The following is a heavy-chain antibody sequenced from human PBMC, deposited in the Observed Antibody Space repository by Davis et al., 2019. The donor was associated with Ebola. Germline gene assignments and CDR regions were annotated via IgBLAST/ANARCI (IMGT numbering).Heavy chain of an antibody. CDR3: ARDGVVAVAGTPVDY. Sequence: GGSLRLSCAASGFTVSSNYMSWVRQAPGKGLEWVSVIYSGGSTYYADSVKGRFTISRHNSKNTLYLQMNSLRAEDTAVYYCARDGVVAVAGTPVDYWGQGTLVTVSS. J-gene: IGHJ4*02. D-gene: IGHD6-19*01. V-gene: IGHV3-53*04. CDR1: GFTVSSNY. CDR2: IYSGGST.